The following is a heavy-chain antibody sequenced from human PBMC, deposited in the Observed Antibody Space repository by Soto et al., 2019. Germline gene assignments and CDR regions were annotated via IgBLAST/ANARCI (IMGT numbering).Heavy chain of an antibody. CDR3: AVGGNYLSMDV. CDR2: INTDGGGT. CDR1: GYTFTSYY. D-gene: IGHD4-4*01. Sequence: QVQLVQSGAEVKKPGASVKVSCKASGYTFTSYYMHWVRLAPGQGLEWMGIINTDGGGTSYAQQFQGRVIMTRDTSTSQVYMEMSSLRSEDTAVYYCAVGGNYLSMDVWGQGTTVTVSS. V-gene: IGHV1-46*01. J-gene: IGHJ6*02.